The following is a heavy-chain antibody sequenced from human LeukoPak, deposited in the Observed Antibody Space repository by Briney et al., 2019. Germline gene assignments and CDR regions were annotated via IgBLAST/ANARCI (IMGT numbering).Heavy chain of an antibody. CDR3: ARCSGYGMDV. Sequence: PGGSLRLSCAASGFTFSSYAMHWVRQAPGKGLEWVAVISYDGSNKYYADSVKGRFTISRDNSKSTLYLQMNSLRDEDTAVYHCARCSGYGMDVWGQGTTVTVSS. D-gene: IGHD3-10*02. J-gene: IGHJ6*02. V-gene: IGHV3-30-3*01. CDR2: ISYDGSNK. CDR1: GFTFSSYA.